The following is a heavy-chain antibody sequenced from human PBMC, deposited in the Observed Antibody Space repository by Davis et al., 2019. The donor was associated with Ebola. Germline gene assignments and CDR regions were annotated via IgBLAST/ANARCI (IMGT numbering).Heavy chain of an antibody. CDR3: ENAITAAATIGNY. Sequence: GGSLRLSCAASGFTFSSYSMNWVRQAPGKGLEWVSFISSSSSYIYYADSVKGRFTISRDNSANRLYLQMNNLRSEDTAVYYCENAITAAATIGNYWGQGTLVTVSS. CDR2: ISSSSSYI. CDR1: GFTFSSYS. V-gene: IGHV3-21*01. J-gene: IGHJ4*02. D-gene: IGHD6-13*01.